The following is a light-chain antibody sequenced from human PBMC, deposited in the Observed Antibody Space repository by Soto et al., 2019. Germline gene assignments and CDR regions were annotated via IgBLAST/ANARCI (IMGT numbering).Light chain of an antibody. J-gene: IGKJ4*01. Sequence: EIVLTQSPATLSLSPGERATLSCRTSQSVNNYLAWYQQKPGQAPRLLIYDASNRAAGIPARFSGSGSGTDFTLTISSLEPEDSAVYYCQQRSGWLTFGGGTKLEIK. CDR1: QSVNNY. CDR2: DAS. CDR3: QQRSGWLT. V-gene: IGKV3-11*01.